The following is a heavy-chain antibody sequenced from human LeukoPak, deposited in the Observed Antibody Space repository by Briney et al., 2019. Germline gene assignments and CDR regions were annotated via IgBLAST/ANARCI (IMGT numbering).Heavy chain of an antibody. CDR1: GFTYSDYY. Sequence: GGSLRLSCAASGFTYSDYYMSWIRQAPGKGLEWVSYISSSGSTIYYADSVKGRFTISRDNAKNSLYLHMNSLRAEDTATYYCARDRVWTVLYWGQGALVTVSS. CDR2: ISSSGSTI. J-gene: IGHJ4*02. D-gene: IGHD6-13*01. V-gene: IGHV3-11*04. CDR3: ARDRVWTVLY.